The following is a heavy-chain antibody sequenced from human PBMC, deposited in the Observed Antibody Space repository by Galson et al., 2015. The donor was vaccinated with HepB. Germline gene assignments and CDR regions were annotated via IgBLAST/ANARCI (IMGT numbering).Heavy chain of an antibody. J-gene: IGHJ6*03. Sequence: SVKVSCKASGYTFTSYGISWVRQAPGQGLEWMGWISAYNGNTNYAQKLQGRVTMTTDTSTSTAYMELRSLRSDDTAVYYCARFTGQYDFWSGYSKAPYYYYYMDVWGKGTTVTVSS. V-gene: IGHV1-18*01. D-gene: IGHD3-3*01. CDR3: ARFTGQYDFWSGYSKAPYYYYYMDV. CDR2: ISAYNGNT. CDR1: GYTFTSYG.